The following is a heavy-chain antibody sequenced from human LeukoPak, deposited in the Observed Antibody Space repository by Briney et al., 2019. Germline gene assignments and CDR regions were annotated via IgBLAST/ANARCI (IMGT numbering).Heavy chain of an antibody. CDR3: AKDRHRGGYDPDGMDV. D-gene: IGHD5-24*01. Sequence: GGSLRLSCEGSAFIFSGHWMNWVRQTPGKGLEWVAVISYEGGNKDYSDSVKGRFTISRDNSKSTLYLQLNSLRADDTAVYYCAKDRHRGGYDPDGMDVWGQGTTVTVSS. CDR1: AFIFSGHW. V-gene: IGHV3-30*18. CDR2: ISYEGGNK. J-gene: IGHJ6*02.